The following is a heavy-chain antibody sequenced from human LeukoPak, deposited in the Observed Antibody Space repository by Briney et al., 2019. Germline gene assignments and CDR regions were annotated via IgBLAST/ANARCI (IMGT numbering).Heavy chain of an antibody. J-gene: IGHJ4*02. CDR3: ARHRAAAKYGGKKGAYYFDY. V-gene: IGHV4-4*07. Sequence: PSETLSLTCTVSGGSISSYYWSWIRQPAGKGLEWIGRIYTSGSTNYNPSLKSRVTISVDTSKNQFSLKLSSVTAADTAVYYCARHRAAAKYGGKKGAYYFDYWGPGTLVTVSS. CDR1: GGSISSYY. CDR2: IYTSGST. D-gene: IGHD4-23*01.